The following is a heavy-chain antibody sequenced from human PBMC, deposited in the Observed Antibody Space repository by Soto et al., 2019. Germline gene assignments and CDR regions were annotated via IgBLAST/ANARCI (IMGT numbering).Heavy chain of an antibody. CDR2: ISSRSTFI. V-gene: IGHV3-21*06. D-gene: IGHD3-22*01. CDR3: ARDPPLSMIVVVGVDDF. Sequence: PGGSLRLSCTVLGFTLTNENMNWVRQAPGKGLEWVSSISSRSTFINYADSVKRRFTISRDNDKGLVYLQMNSLRAEDTAVYYCARDPPLSMIVVVGVDDFWGQGTLVTVSS. J-gene: IGHJ4*02. CDR1: GFTLTNEN.